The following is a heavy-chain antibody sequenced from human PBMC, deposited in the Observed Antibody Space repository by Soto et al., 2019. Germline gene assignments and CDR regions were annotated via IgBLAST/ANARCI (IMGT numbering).Heavy chain of an antibody. CDR2: ISADNGDT. D-gene: IGHD1-26*01. J-gene: IGHJ6*02. V-gene: IGHV1-18*01. CDR1: GYTFTSYW. CDR3: GCSVVGPTGEILYNAMDV. Sequence: ASLKVSCKASGYTFTSYWTSWVRQAPGEGREWMGWISADNGDTNYSQKLQGRVTITTDTSARTGYMELSSLRSEDTVVYFCGCSVVGPTGEILYNAMDVWGQGTAVTVSS.